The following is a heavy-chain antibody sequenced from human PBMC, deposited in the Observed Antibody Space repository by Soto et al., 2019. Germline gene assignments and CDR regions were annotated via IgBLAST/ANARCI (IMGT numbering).Heavy chain of an antibody. CDR1: WYTFTGYD. CDR3: ASVGDFWSGYHRGRPASWLDL. J-gene: IGHJ5*02. CDR2: INPNIGVT. V-gene: IGHV1-2*02. D-gene: IGHD3-3*01. Sequence: ASVEVAFKASWYTFTGYDMHWVRQAPGQGLELMGLINPNIGVTNYAQKFHGSVTMTRDTSISTDYMELSRLRSDDTAGYYCASVGDFWSGYHRGRPASWLDLWGKGHLVTVSS.